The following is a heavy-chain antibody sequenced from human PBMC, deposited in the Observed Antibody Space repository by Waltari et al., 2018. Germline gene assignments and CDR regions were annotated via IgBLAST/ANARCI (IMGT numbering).Heavy chain of an antibody. D-gene: IGHD6-19*01. J-gene: IGHJ3*02. CDR3: ASLYSSGWYDAFDI. Sequence: QVQLQESGPGLVKPSEILSLTCTVSGGAIGSYYWSWIRQPPGKGLEWIGYIYYSGITNYNPSLKSRVTISVDTSKNQFSLKLSSVTAADTAVYYCASLYSSGWYDAFDIWGQGTMVTVSS. CDR2: IYYSGIT. V-gene: IGHV4-59*08. CDR1: GGAIGSYY.